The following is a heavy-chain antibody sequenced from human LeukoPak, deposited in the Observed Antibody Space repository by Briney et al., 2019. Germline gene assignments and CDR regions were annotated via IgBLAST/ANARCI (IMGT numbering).Heavy chain of an antibody. D-gene: IGHD3-3*01. V-gene: IGHV1-18*01. CDR3: AREYDFWSGYPDYGVDV. CDR2: ISAYNGNT. Sequence: GASVKVSCKASGYTFTSYGISWVRQAPGQGLEWMGWISAYNGNTNYAQKLQGRVTMTTDTSTSTAYMELRSLRSDDTAVYYCAREYDFWSGYPDYGVDVWGQGTTVTVSS. CDR1: GYTFTSYG. J-gene: IGHJ6*02.